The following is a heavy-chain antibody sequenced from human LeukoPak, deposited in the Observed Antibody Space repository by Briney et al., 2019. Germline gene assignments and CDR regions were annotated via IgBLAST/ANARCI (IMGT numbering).Heavy chain of an antibody. Sequence: PGGSLRLSCAASGFTFSSYGMHWVRQAPSKGLEWVAFIRSDGSNKYYADSVKGRFIISRDNSKNTLYLQMNSLRAEDTATYYCAKDSRLGPFDYWGQGTLVTVSS. J-gene: IGHJ4*02. CDR3: AKDSRLGPFDY. D-gene: IGHD6-19*01. CDR1: GFTFSSYG. CDR2: IRSDGSNK. V-gene: IGHV3-30*02.